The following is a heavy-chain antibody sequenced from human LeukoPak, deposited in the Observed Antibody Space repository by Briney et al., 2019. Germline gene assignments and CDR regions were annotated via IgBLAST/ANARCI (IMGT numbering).Heavy chain of an antibody. CDR2: ISYDGTNG. Sequence: GGPLRPSCAASGFTFSSFAMHWVRKAPGRGREWVTVISYDGTNGYYAGFVKGRFTISRDNSQNTLYVQMSSLRPEDTAVYYCVREVTSGSFDYWGQGTLVTVSS. CDR3: VREVTSGSFDY. J-gene: IGHJ4*02. V-gene: IGHV3-30*04. CDR1: GFTFSSFA. D-gene: IGHD1-26*01.